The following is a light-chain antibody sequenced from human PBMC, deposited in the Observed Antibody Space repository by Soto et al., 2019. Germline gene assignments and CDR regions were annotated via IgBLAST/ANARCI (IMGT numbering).Light chain of an antibody. CDR2: GAS. Sequence: DIHMSQSASSVSASVGDRVTITCGAGQGISSRLNWYQQQLGTATKLLXYGASSLQSRVPSRLSGSGSGTDFTLTISSLQPADFAVYYCQQRRNWPQGITFGQGTRLEIK. CDR1: QGISSR. V-gene: IGKV1-12*01. CDR3: QQRRNWPQGIT. J-gene: IGKJ5*01.